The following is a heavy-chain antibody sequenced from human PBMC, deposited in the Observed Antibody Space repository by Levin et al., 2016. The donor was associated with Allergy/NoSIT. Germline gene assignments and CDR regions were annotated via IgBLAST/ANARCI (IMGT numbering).Heavy chain of an antibody. D-gene: IGHD2-8*01. V-gene: IGHV4-34*01. CDR2: INHSGST. CDR3: ARDVVLMVYAIELYYYGMDV. Sequence: SQTLSLTCAVYGGSFSGYYWSWIRQPPGKGLEWIGEINHSGSTNYNPSLKSRVTISVDTSKNQFSLKXSSVTAADTAVYYCARDVVLMVYAIELYYYGMDVWGQGTTVTVSS. J-gene: IGHJ6*02. CDR1: GGSFSGYY.